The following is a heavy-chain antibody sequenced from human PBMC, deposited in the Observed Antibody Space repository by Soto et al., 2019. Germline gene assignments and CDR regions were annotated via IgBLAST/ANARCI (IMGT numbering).Heavy chain of an antibody. J-gene: IGHJ6*02. CDR2: ISAYNGNT. V-gene: IGHV1-18*04. Sequence: ASVKVSCKASGYTFTGYGISWVRHAPGQGLEWMGWISAYNGNTNYAQKLQDRVTMTSDTSTSTVYMELSSLRSADTAVYYCARGISTTRYYYYYGMDGWGQGTTVTVSS. CDR1: GYTFTGYG. CDR3: ARGISTTRYYYYYGMDG. D-gene: IGHD2-2*01.